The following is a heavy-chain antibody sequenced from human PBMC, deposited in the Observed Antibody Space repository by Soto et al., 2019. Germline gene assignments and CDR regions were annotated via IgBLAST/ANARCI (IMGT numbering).Heavy chain of an antibody. CDR2: INPNSGGT. J-gene: IGHJ4*02. D-gene: IGHD6-13*01. CDR1: GYTFTGYY. Sequence: ASVKVSCKASGYTFTGYYMHWVRQAPGQGLEWMGWINPNSGGTNYAQKFQGWVTMTRDTSISTAYMELSRLRSDDTAVYYCARAFGIAAAGTPYYFDYWGQGTLVTVSS. V-gene: IGHV1-2*04. CDR3: ARAFGIAAAGTPYYFDY.